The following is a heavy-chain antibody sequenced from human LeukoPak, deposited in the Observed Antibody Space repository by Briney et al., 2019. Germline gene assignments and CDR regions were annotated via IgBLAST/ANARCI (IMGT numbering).Heavy chain of an antibody. Sequence: PGGSLRLSCAASGFTFSSYEMNWVRQAPGKGLEWVSYISSSGSTIYYADSVKGRFTISRDNAKNSLYLQMNSLRAEDTAVYYCARVAARGLTMIVVVTRGAFDIWGQGTMVTVSS. CDR3: ARVAARGLTMIVVVTRGAFDI. CDR1: GFTFSSYE. V-gene: IGHV3-48*03. CDR2: ISSSGSTI. D-gene: IGHD3-22*01. J-gene: IGHJ3*02.